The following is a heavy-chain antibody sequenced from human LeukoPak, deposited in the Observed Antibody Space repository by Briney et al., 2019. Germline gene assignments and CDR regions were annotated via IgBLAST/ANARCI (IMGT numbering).Heavy chain of an antibody. CDR2: INADGTST. V-gene: IGHV3-74*01. CDR3: ARNRDGLGL. CDR1: GLTFSSDS. Sequence: GGSLRLSCAASGLTFSSDSMVWVRQAPGKGRVWVSYINADGTSTTYADSAKGRFTISRDNAKKTVYLQMNSLTSEDTAVYYCARNRDGLGLWGQGTLVTVSS. D-gene: IGHD3-16*01. J-gene: IGHJ4*02.